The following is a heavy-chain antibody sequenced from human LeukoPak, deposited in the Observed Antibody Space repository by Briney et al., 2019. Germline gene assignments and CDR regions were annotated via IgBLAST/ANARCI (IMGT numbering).Heavy chain of an antibody. D-gene: IGHD3-22*01. V-gene: IGHV1-2*02. CDR1: GYTFTDYY. CDR2: INPNSGAT. Sequence: ASVKVSCKASGYTFTDYYMHWVRPAPGQRLEWMGWINPNSGATKYAQKFQGRVTMTRDTSISTAYMELSRLTSDDTAVYYCARGEYVISGYRNDAFDIWGQGTMVTVSS. CDR3: ARGEYVISGYRNDAFDI. J-gene: IGHJ3*02.